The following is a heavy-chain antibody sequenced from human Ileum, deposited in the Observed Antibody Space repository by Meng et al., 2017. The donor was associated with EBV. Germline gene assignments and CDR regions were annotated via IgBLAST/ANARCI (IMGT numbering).Heavy chain of an antibody. V-gene: IGHV4-34*01. CDR1: GGSFNDYY. J-gene: IGHJ5*02. D-gene: IGHD4-23*01. Sequence: QWANALLNPWAVPSFPCTVYGGSFNDYYWTWLRQPPGKGLEWIGEIDQRGYTKFNPSLSSRATISRDTSNNQFSLRLNSVTAADTALYYCARYGRCNGNSFYCFDPWGQGTLVTVSS. CDR3: ARYGRCNGNSFYCFDP. CDR2: IDQRGYT.